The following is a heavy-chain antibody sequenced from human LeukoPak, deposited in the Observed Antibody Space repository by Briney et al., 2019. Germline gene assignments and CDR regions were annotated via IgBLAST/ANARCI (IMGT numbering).Heavy chain of an antibody. J-gene: IGHJ4*02. CDR1: RFTFSSYE. Sequence: PGGSLRLSCAASRFTFSSYEMNWVRQAPGKGLEWVSYISSSGTTVHYAESVKGRVTISRDNAKSSLYLQMNSLRVEDTAVYYCARVSRGSYDLDYWGQGTLVTVSS. D-gene: IGHD1-26*01. CDR3: ARVSRGSYDLDY. V-gene: IGHV3-48*03. CDR2: ISSSGTTV.